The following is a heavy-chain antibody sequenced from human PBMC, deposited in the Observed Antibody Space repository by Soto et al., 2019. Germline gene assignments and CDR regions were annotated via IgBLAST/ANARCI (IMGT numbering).Heavy chain of an antibody. CDR3: ARASSSWYDYYYYYYMDV. CDR2: INSDGSST. Sequence: GGSLRLSCAASGFTFSSYWMHWVRQAPGKGLVWVSRINSDGSSTSYADSVKGRFTISRDNAKNTLYLQMNSLRAEDTAVYYCARASSSWYDYYYYYYMDVWGKGTTVTVPS. CDR1: GFTFSSYW. D-gene: IGHD6-13*01. J-gene: IGHJ6*03. V-gene: IGHV3-74*01.